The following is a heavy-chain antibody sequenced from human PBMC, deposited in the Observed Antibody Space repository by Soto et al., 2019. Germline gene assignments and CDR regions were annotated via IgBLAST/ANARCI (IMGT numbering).Heavy chain of an antibody. J-gene: IGHJ4*02. CDR3: ARGVTMPNTPFDY. V-gene: IGHV4-59*01. D-gene: IGHD3-10*01. CDR2: IYYSGST. Sequence: PSETLSLTCTVSGGSISSYYWSWIRQPPGKGLEWIGYIYYSGSTNYNPSLKSRVTISVDTSKNQFSLKLSSVTAADTAVYYCARGVTMPNTPFDYWGQGTLVTVSS. CDR1: GGSISSYY.